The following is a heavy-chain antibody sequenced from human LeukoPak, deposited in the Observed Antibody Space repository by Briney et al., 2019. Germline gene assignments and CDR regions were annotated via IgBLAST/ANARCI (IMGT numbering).Heavy chain of an antibody. J-gene: IGHJ4*02. D-gene: IGHD1-26*01. V-gene: IGHV3-30-3*01. CDR3: ARESGSYSFDY. Sequence: GRSLRLSCAASGFTFSSYAMHWVRQAPGKGLEWVAVISYDGSNKYYADSVKGRFTISRDNSKNTLYLQMNSLRAEDTAVYYCARESGSYSFDYWGQGTLVTVSS. CDR2: ISYDGSNK. CDR1: GFTFSSYA.